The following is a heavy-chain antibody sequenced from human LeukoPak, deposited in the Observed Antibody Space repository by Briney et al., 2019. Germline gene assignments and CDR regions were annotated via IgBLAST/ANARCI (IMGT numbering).Heavy chain of an antibody. J-gene: IGHJ5*02. CDR2: INWNGGST. CDR3: ARGRESSGWPNWFDP. CDR1: GFTFDDYG. V-gene: IGHV3-20*04. D-gene: IGHD6-19*01. Sequence: RSGGSLRLSCTASGFTFDDYGMSWVRQAPGKGLEWVSGINWNGGSTGYADSVKGRFTISRDNAKNSLYLQMNSLRAEDTALYYCARGRESSGWPNWFDPWGQGTLVTVSS.